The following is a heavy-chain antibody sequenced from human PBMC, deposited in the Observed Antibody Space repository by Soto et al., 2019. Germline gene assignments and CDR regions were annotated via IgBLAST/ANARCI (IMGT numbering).Heavy chain of an antibody. CDR3: ARAERTILTGYYYGMDV. CDR1: GFTFSSYC. CDR2: IKQDGSEK. D-gene: IGHD3-9*01. J-gene: IGHJ6*02. Sequence: GGSLSLSCAASGFTFSSYCMSWGRQAPGKGLEWVANIKQDGSEKYYVDSVKGRFTSSRDNAKNSPYLQMNSLRAEDTAVYYWARAERTILTGYYYGMDVWGQGTTVTVSS. V-gene: IGHV3-7*01.